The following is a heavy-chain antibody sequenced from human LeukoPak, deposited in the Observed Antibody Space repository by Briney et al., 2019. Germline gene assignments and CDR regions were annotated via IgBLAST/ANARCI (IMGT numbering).Heavy chain of an antibody. CDR1: GYTFTNYG. CDR2: ICTYNGNR. D-gene: IGHD6-13*01. CDR3: ARERDDSSPFKFDY. J-gene: IGHJ4*02. V-gene: IGHV1-18*01. Sequence: ASVKVSCKTSGYTFTNYGISWVRQAPGQGLEWMGWICTYNGNRNYGQKLQGRVTMTTDTSTSTAYMELRSLRSDDTAVYYCARERDDSSPFKFDYWGQGTLVTVSS.